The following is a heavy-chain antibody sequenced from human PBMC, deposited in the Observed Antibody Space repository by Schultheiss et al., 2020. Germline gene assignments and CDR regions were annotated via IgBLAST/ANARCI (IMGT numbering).Heavy chain of an antibody. Sequence: ASVKVSCKVSGYTLTELSMHWVRQAPGKGLEWMGGFDPEDGETIYAQKFQGRVTMTEDTSTDTAYMELSSLRSEDTAVYYCATDGDITMVRGVKRGGYGMDVGGKGTTVTVSS. V-gene: IGHV1-24*01. CDR2: FDPEDGET. CDR3: ATDGDITMVRGVKRGGYGMDV. D-gene: IGHD3-10*01. CDR1: GYTLTELS. J-gene: IGHJ6*04.